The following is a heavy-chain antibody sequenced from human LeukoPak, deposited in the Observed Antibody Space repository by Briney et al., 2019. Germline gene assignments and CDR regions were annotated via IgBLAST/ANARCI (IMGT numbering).Heavy chain of an antibody. V-gene: IGHV4-59*07. CDR1: GGSISSYY. J-gene: IGHJ6*03. D-gene: IGHD1-26*01. Sequence: SDTLSLTCTVSGGSISSYYWSWIRQPPGKALEWIGYIYYSGSTNYNPSLKSRVTISVDTSKNQFSLKLSSVTAADTAVYYCARGLGATRGYYYYYYMDVWGKGTTVTVSS. CDR3: ARGLGATRGYYYYYYMDV. CDR2: IYYSGST.